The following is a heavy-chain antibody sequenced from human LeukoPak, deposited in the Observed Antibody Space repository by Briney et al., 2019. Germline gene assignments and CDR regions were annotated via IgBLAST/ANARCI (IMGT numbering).Heavy chain of an antibody. CDR1: GASISAYY. V-gene: IGHV4-59*01. Sequence: SETLSLTCTVSGASISAYYRSWIRQPPGRGLEWIGYINYSGNTNYNPSLKSRVTISADKSKNQFSLKLRSVTAADTAVFYCARFHYKGGSYSFDYWGQGTLVTVSS. CDR3: ARFHYKGGSYSFDY. CDR2: INYSGNT. J-gene: IGHJ4*02. D-gene: IGHD1-26*01.